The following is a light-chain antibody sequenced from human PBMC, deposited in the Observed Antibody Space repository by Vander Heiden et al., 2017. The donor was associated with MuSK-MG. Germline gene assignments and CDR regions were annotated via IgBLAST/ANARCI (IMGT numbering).Light chain of an antibody. J-gene: IGLJ2*01. V-gene: IGLV6-57*03. Sequence: NFMLTQPHSVSESPGKTVTISCTRSSGSIASNYVQWYQQRPGSAPTTVIYEDNQRPSGVPDRFSGSIDSSSTSASLTISGLKAEDEAYYYCQYYDSRNWVFGGGTKLTVL. CDR3: QYYDSRNWV. CDR2: EDN. CDR1: SGSIASNY.